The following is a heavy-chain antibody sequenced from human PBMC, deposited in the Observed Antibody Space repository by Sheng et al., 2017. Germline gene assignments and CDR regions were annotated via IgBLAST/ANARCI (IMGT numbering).Heavy chain of an antibody. CDR2: INHSGST. Sequence: QVQLQQWGAGLLKPSETLSLTCAVYGGSFSGYYWSWIRQPPGKGLEWIGEINHSGSTNYNPSLKSRVTISVDTSKNQFSLKLSSVTAADTAVYYCARRVTGGTYYFDYWGQGTLVTVSS. J-gene: IGHJ4*02. CDR3: ARRVTGGTYYFDY. V-gene: IGHV4-34*01. CDR1: GGSFSGYY. D-gene: IGHD2-21*02.